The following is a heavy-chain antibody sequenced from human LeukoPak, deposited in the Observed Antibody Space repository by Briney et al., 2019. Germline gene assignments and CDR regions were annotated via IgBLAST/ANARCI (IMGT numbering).Heavy chain of an antibody. CDR3: ARSRGYSYGFDY. Sequence: ASVKVSCKVSGYTLTELSMHWVRQAPGKGLEWMGGFDPEDSETIYAQKFRGRVTMTEDTSTDTAYMELSSLRSEDTAVYYCARSRGYSYGFDYWGQGTLVTVSS. D-gene: IGHD5-18*01. CDR2: FDPEDSET. J-gene: IGHJ4*02. V-gene: IGHV1-24*01. CDR1: GYTLTELS.